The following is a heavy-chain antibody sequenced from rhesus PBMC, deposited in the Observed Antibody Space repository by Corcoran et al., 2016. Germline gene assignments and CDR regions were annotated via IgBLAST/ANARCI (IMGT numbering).Heavy chain of an antibody. CDR2: INTSGGST. CDR3: TDAYDIES. J-gene: IGHJ4*01. Sequence: EVQLVESGGGLVQPGGSLRLSCTGSGFTFSSYYMYWVRQAPGKGLGWVTAINTSGGSTWYTYSLKLRFTISRDNSKNTLSLQMNSLRAEDTAVYYCTDAYDIESWGQGVQVTVSS. V-gene: IGHV3-8*01. D-gene: IGHD3-40*01. CDR1: GFTFSSYY.